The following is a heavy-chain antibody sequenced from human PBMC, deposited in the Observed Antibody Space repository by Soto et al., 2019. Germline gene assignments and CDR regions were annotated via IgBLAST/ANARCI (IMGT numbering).Heavy chain of an antibody. CDR1: GYTFTSYY. Sequence: QVQLVQSGAEVKKPGASVKVSCKASGYTFTSYYMHWVRQAPGQGLEWMGIINPSGGSTSYEKKFQGRVTMTRDTSTSAVYMELSSLRSEDTAVYYCARGGEQLAGWFDPWGQGTLVTVSS. CDR2: INPSGGST. CDR3: ARGGEQLAGWFDP. J-gene: IGHJ5*02. V-gene: IGHV1-46*01. D-gene: IGHD6-13*01.